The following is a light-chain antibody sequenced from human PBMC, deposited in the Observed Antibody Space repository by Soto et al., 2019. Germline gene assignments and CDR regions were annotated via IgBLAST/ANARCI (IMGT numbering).Light chain of an antibody. V-gene: IGKV1-5*03. CDR3: QQYNSYSPT. CDR1: QSISTW. CDR2: KAS. Sequence: DIPMTQSPSTLSASVGDRVTITCWASQSISTWLAWYQQEPGKAPKLLIHKASSLQSGVPSRFSGSGSGTDFTLTISSLHPDDFATYYCQQYNSYSPTFGQGTRVEIK. J-gene: IGKJ1*01.